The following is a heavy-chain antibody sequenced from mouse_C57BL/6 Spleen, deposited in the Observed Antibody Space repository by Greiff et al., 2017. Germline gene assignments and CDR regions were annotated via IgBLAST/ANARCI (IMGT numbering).Heavy chain of an antibody. Sequence: VKLLESGPGLVQPSQSLSITCTVSGFSLTSYGVHWVRQSPGKGLEWLGVIWSGGSTDYNAAFISRLSISKDNSKSQVFFKMNSLQADDTAIYYCARTASNYEGAWFAYWGQGTLVTVSA. J-gene: IGHJ3*01. CDR3: ARTASNYEGAWFAY. D-gene: IGHD2-5*01. CDR1: GFSLTSYG. CDR2: IWSGGST. V-gene: IGHV2-2*01.